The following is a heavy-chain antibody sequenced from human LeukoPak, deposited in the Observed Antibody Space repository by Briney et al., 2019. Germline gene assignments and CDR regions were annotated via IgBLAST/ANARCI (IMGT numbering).Heavy chain of an antibody. J-gene: IGHJ4*02. CDR3: ARDLIWFGELLLDY. V-gene: IGHV3-30*04. CDR2: ISYDGSNK. CDR1: GFTFSSYA. Sequence: GRSLRLSCAACGFTFSSYAMHWVRQAPGKGLKWVAVISYDGSNKYYADSVKGRFTISRDNSKNTLYLQMNSLRAEDTAVYYCARDLIWFGELLLDYWGQGTLVTVSS. D-gene: IGHD3-10*01.